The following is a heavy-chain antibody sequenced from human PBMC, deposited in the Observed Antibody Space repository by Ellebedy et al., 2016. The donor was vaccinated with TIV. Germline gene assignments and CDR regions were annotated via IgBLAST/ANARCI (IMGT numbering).Heavy chain of an antibody. V-gene: IGHV1-3*01. CDR3: ARDARGSFYYYGMDV. Sequence: LQGRVTITRDTSASTAYMELSSLKSEDTAVYYCARDARGSFYYYGMDVWGQGTTVTVSS. D-gene: IGHD2-15*01. J-gene: IGHJ6*02.